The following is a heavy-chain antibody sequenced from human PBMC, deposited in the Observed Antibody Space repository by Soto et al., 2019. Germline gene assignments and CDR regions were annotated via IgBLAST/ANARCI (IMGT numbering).Heavy chain of an antibody. CDR2: INPNSGGT. J-gene: IGHJ4*02. V-gene: IGHV1-2*04. CDR3: ARGPPISFSAARGSIWDY. Sequence: QVQLVQSGAEVKKPGASVKVSCKASGYTFTDYYMHWVRQAPGQGLEWMGWINPNSGGTNYAQKFQDWVTMTRDTSISTAYMDLRRMKSDDTAVYYCARGPPISFSAARGSIWDYWGQGTLVTVSS. CDR1: GYTFTDYY. D-gene: IGHD6-6*01.